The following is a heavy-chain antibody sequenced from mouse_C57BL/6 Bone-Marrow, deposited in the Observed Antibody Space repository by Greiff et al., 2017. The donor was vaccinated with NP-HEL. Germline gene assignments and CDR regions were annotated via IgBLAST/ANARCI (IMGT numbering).Heavy chain of an antibody. V-gene: IGHV1-82*01. J-gene: IGHJ2*01. CDR1: GYAFSSSW. CDR3: ARKGYYYGSSHFDY. CDR2: IYPGDGDT. Sequence: VQLQQSGPELVKPGASVKISCKASGYAFSSSWMNWVKQRPGKGLEWIGRIYPGDGDTNYIGKFKGKATLTADKSSSTAYMQLSSLTSEDSAVYFCARKGYYYGSSHFDYWGQGTTLTVSS. D-gene: IGHD1-1*01.